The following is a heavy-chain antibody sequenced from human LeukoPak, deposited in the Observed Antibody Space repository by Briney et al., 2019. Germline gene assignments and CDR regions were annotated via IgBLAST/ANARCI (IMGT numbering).Heavy chain of an antibody. Sequence: GGSLRLSCAASGFTFSSYGMHWVRQAPGKGLEWVAVISYDGSNKYYADSVKGRFTISRDTSKNTLYLQMNSLRAEDTAVYYCAKGGRMVRGVIVTNYYFDYWGQGTLVTVSS. J-gene: IGHJ4*02. CDR3: AKGGRMVRGVIVTNYYFDY. D-gene: IGHD3-10*01. CDR1: GFTFSSYG. V-gene: IGHV3-30*18. CDR2: ISYDGSNK.